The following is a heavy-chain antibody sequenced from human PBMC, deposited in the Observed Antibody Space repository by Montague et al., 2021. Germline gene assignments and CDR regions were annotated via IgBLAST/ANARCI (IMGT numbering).Heavy chain of an antibody. J-gene: IGHJ5*02. V-gene: IGHV4-39*02. Sequence: SETLSLTCTVSGGSISSSSYYWGWIRQPPGKGLEWIGSIYYSGSIYYNPSLKSRITVNPDTSKNQFSLLLNSVTPEDTAVYYCARGWQKRFDPWGQGTLVTVSS. D-gene: IGHD5-24*01. CDR2: IYYSGSI. CDR1: GGSISSSSYY. CDR3: ARGWQKRFDP.